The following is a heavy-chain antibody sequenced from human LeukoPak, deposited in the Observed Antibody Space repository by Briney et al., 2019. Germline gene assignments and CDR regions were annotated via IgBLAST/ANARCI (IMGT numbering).Heavy chain of an antibody. CDR2: ISSSGSTI. D-gene: IGHD5-18*01. V-gene: IGHV3-48*03. CDR3: ARVPEGVRGYSYGCGFDY. J-gene: IGHJ4*02. CDR1: GFTFSSYE. Sequence: GGSLRLSCAASGFTFSSYEMNWVRQAPGKGLEWVSYISSSGSTIYYADSVKGRFTISRDNAKNSLYLQMNSLRAEDTAVYYCARVPEGVRGYSYGCGFDYWGQGTLVTVSS.